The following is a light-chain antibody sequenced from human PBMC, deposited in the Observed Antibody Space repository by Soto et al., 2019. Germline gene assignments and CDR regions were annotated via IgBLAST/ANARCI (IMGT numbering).Light chain of an antibody. CDR1: SSDVGSYNL. CDR2: EGS. Sequence: QSALTQPASVSGSPGQSITISCTGTSSDVGSYNLVSWYQQHPGKAPKLMIYEGSKRPSGVSNRLSGSKSGNTASLTISGLQADDEADYYFCSYAGSWVFGGGTKLTVL. CDR3: CSYAGSWV. V-gene: IGLV2-23*01. J-gene: IGLJ3*02.